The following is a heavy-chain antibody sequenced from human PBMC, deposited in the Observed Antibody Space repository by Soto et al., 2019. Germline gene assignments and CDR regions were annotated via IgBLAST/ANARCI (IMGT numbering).Heavy chain of an antibody. D-gene: IGHD3-22*01. V-gene: IGHV4-61*01. Sequence: SETLSLTCTVSGGSVSSGSYYWSWIRQPPGKGLEWIGYIYYSGSTNYNPSLKSRVTISVDRSKNQFSLKLSSVTAADTAVYYCARGFHDSSFFDYWGQGTLVTVSS. CDR1: GGSVSSGSYY. CDR2: IYYSGST. J-gene: IGHJ4*02. CDR3: ARGFHDSSFFDY.